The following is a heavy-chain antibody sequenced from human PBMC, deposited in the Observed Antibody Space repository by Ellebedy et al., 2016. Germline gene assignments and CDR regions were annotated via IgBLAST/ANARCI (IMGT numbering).Heavy chain of an antibody. CDR2: INHSGST. D-gene: IGHD1-26*01. J-gene: IGHJ4*02. CDR1: GGSFSGYY. Sequence: SETLSLTCAVYGGSFSGYYWSWIRQPPGKGLEWIGEINHSGSTNYNPSLKSRVTISVDTSKNQFSLKLSSVTAADTAVYYCARKRVGATISFDYWGQGTLVTVSS. V-gene: IGHV4-34*01. CDR3: ARKRVGATISFDY.